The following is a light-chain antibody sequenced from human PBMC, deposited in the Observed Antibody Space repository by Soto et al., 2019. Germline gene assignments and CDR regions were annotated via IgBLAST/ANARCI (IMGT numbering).Light chain of an antibody. Sequence: QSALTQPPSASGSPGQSVTISCTGTSSDVGGYKYVSWYQQHPGKAPKLMIFEVNKRPSGVPDRFSGSKSGNTASLTVSRLQAEDEADYYCSSYAGINNLGVFGTGTKLNVL. CDR3: SSYAGINNLGV. CDR1: SSDVGGYKY. V-gene: IGLV2-8*01. CDR2: EVN. J-gene: IGLJ1*01.